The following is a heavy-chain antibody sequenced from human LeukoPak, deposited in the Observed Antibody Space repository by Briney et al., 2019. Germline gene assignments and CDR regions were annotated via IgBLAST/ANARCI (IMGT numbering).Heavy chain of an antibody. V-gene: IGHV1-18*01. CDR2: ISANNGNT. Sequence: ASVKVSCKASGYTFSSHGITWMRQAPGQGLEWMGWISANNGNTNYAQKLQGRVTVTTDTSTSIAYMELRSLRSDDTAVYYCAREGTAGRYYFDYWGQGTLVTVSS. D-gene: IGHD3-10*01. CDR3: AREGTAGRYYFDY. CDR1: GYTFSSHG. J-gene: IGHJ4*02.